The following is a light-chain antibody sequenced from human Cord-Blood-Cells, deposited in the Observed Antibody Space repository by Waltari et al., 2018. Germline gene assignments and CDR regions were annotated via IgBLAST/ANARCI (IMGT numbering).Light chain of an antibody. CDR1: QSVSSN. J-gene: IGKJ1*01. CDR2: GAS. V-gene: IGKV3-15*01. Sequence: EIVMTQSPATLSVSPGERATLACRASQSVSSNLAWYQQKPGQAPSLLIYGASTRDTGIPARFSGSGSGTEFTLTISSLQSEDFAVYYCQQYNNWPWTFGQGTKVEIK. CDR3: QQYNNWPWT.